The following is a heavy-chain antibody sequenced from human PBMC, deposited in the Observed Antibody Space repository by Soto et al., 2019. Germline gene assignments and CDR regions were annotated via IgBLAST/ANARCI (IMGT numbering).Heavy chain of an antibody. Sequence: ASVKVSCKASGYTFTSYDINWVRQATGQGLEWMGWMNPNSGNTGYAQKFQGRVTMTRNTSISTAYMELSSLRSEDTAVYYCARGRYYFARYYYYYMDVWGKGTTVTVSS. V-gene: IGHV1-8*01. CDR3: ARGRYYFARYYYYYMDV. D-gene: IGHD3-9*01. J-gene: IGHJ6*03. CDR2: MNPNSGNT. CDR1: GYTFTSYD.